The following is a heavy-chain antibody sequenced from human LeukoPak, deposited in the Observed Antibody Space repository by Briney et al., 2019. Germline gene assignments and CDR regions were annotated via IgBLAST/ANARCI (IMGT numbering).Heavy chain of an antibody. CDR2: IFHSGST. D-gene: IGHD3-22*01. CDR1: SGSIFNSNW. CDR3: TRAASSGPLFTYHMDV. Sequence: SETLSLTCAVSSGSIFNSNWWSWVRQPPGKGLEWIGQIFHSGSTSYSPSLKSRVTISVDKSKNQFSLKLTSVTAADTAVYYCTRAASSGPLFTYHMDVWGKGTTVTVSS. V-gene: IGHV4-4*02. J-gene: IGHJ6*03.